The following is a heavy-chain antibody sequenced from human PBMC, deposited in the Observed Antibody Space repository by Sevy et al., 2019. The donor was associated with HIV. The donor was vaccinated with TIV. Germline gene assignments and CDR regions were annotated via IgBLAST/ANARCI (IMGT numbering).Heavy chain of an antibody. CDR1: GFTFSSYW. Sequence: GGSLRLSCAASGFTFSSYWMSWVRQAPGKGLEWVANIKQDGSEKYYVDSVKGRFTISRDNAKNSLYLQMNSLRAEDTAVYYCATVITRGYFDYWGQGTLVTVSS. D-gene: IGHD3-22*01. V-gene: IGHV3-7*03. CDR3: ATVITRGYFDY. J-gene: IGHJ4*02. CDR2: IKQDGSEK.